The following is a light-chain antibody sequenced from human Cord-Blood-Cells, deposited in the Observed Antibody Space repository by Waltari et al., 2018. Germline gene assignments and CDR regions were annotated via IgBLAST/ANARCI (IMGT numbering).Light chain of an antibody. V-gene: IGKV3-15*01. CDR2: GAS. J-gene: IGKJ1*01. CDR1: QSVSSN. CDR3: QQYNNWWT. Sequence: EIVMTQSPATLSVSPGDRATLSCRASQSVSSNLAWYQQQPGQAPRLLIYGASTRATGIPARFSGSGSGTEFTLTISSLQSEDFAVYYCQQYNNWWTFGQGTKVEIK.